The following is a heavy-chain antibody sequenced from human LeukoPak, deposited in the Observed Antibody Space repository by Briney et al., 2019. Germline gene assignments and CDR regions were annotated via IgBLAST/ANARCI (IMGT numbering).Heavy chain of an antibody. V-gene: IGHV4-39*01. CDR1: GGSISSSSYY. Sequence: SETLSLTCTVSGGSISSSSYYWGWIRQPPGKGLERIGSIYYSGSTYYNPSLKSRVTISVDTSKNQFSLKLSSVTAADTAVYYCARPTMVRGVPYYFDYWGQGTLVTVSS. CDR2: IYYSGST. D-gene: IGHD3-10*01. J-gene: IGHJ4*02. CDR3: ARPTMVRGVPYYFDY.